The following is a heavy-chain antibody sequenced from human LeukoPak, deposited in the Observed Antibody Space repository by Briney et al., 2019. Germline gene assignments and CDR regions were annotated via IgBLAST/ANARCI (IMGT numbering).Heavy chain of an antibody. CDR3: RAAADLNDY. CDR2: IRSKADSYTT. V-gene: IGHV3-73*01. CDR1: GFTFSGSA. Sequence: GGSLRLSCAASGFTFSGSAMHWVRQASGKGLEWLGRIRSKADSYTTAYAASVKGRFIVSRDDSKNTAFLQMNSLKTEDTAVYYCRAAADLNDYWGQGTLVTVSS. J-gene: IGHJ4*02. D-gene: IGHD6-13*01.